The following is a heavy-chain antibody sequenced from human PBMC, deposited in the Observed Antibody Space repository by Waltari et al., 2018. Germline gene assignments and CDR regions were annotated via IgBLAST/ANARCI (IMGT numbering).Heavy chain of an antibody. D-gene: IGHD2-21*01. CDR3: ATDTGALWMDV. CDR1: EYTFASSY. CDR2: SSPWCGST. V-gene: IGHV1-46*01. J-gene: IGHJ6*02. Sequence: QVQLVQSGAEVKKPGASVKISCKTSEYTFASSYVHWVRQAPGQGLEGMGISSPWCGSTIYAQRFQGRVTMTRDTATSTVYRELSSLKSEDTAVYYGATDTGALWMDVWGQGTTVTVSS.